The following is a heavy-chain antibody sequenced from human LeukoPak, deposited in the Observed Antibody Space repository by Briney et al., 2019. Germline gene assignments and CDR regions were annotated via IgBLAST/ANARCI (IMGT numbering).Heavy chain of an antibody. CDR1: GGSISSSSYY. D-gene: IGHD3-10*01. V-gene: IGHV4-39*07. J-gene: IGHJ5*02. CDR2: IHYSGST. CDR3: ARDEGGITMVRGVPPNWFDP. Sequence: SETLSLTCTVSGGSISSSSYYWGWIRQPPGKGLEWIGSIHYSGSTYYNPSLKSRVTLSVDTSTDQFSLNLSSVTAADTAVYYCARDEGGITMVRGVPPNWFDPWGQGTLVTVSS.